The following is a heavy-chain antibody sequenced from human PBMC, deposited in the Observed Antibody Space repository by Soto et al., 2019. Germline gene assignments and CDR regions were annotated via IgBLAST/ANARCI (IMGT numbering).Heavy chain of an antibody. Sequence: QVQLVQSGAEVKKPGASVKVSCKVSGYTLTELSMHWVRQAPGKGLEWMGGFDPEDGETIYAQKFQGRVTITADESTSTAYMELSSLRSEDTAVYYCAREDEGYCSGGSCYSGGPNYWGQGTLVTVSS. J-gene: IGHJ4*02. CDR2: FDPEDGET. CDR3: AREDEGYCSGGSCYSGGPNY. V-gene: IGHV1-24*01. CDR1: GYTLTELS. D-gene: IGHD2-15*01.